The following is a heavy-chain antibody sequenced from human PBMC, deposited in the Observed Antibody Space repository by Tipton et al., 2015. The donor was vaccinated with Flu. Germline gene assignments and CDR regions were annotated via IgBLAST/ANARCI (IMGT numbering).Heavy chain of an antibody. CDR1: GGSISSGGYY. D-gene: IGHD3-10*01. J-gene: IGHJ4*02. CDR3: ARGRWFGELLNDY. V-gene: IGHV4-31*03. Sequence: TLSLTCTVSGGSISSGGYYWSWIRQHPGKGLEWIGYIYYSGSTYYNPSLKSRVTISADTSKNQFSLKLSSVTAADTAVYYCARGRWFGELLNDYWGQGTLVTVSS. CDR2: IYYSGST.